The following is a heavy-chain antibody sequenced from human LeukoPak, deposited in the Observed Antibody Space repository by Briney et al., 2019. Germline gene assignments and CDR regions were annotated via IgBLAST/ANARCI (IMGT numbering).Heavy chain of an antibody. CDR2: MNPNSGNT. CDR3: ARGRGSSSWYWYYYYYMDV. V-gene: IGHV1-8*01. D-gene: IGHD6-13*01. CDR1: GYTFTSYD. J-gene: IGHJ6*03. Sequence: ASVKVSCKASGYTFTSYDTNWARQATGQGLEWMGWMNPNSGNTGYAQKFQGRVTMTRNTSISTAYMELSSLRSEDTAVYYCARGRGSSSWYWYYYYYMDVWGKGTTVTVSS.